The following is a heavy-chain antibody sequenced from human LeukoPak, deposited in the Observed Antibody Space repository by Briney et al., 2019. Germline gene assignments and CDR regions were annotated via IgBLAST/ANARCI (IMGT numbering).Heavy chain of an antibody. CDR2: INWNGGST. D-gene: IGHD6-13*01. V-gene: IGHV3-20*04. J-gene: IGHJ4*02. CDR3: ARDHIAADGISGGHDY. CDR1: GFTFDDYC. Sequence: PGGCLRLSCAASGFTFDDYCMSCVRQAPGKGREWGSRINWNGGSTGYADYVKGRFTISRDNAKNSLYLQMNSLRAEDTDLYYCARDHIAADGISGGHDYWGQGTLVTVSS.